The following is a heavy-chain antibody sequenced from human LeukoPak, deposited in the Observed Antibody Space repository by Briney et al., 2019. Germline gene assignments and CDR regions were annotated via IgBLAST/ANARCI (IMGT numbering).Heavy chain of an antibody. D-gene: IGHD3-22*01. V-gene: IGHV3-30*04. CDR3: ARALYDSSGYYYYYGMDV. CDR2: ISYDGSNK. J-gene: IGHJ6*02. Sequence: GGSLRLSCAASGFTFSSYAMHWVRQAPGKGLEWVAVISYDGSNKYYADSVKGRFTISRDNSKNTLYLQMNSLRAEDTAVYYCARALYDSSGYYYYYGMDVWGQGTTVTVSS. CDR1: GFTFSSYA.